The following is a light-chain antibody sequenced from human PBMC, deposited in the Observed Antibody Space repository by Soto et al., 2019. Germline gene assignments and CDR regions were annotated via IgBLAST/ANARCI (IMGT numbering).Light chain of an antibody. J-gene: IGKJ4*01. CDR2: EAS. CDR1: QRLLSSY. CDR3: QQFGRSVT. Sequence: PGEGATLSCRASQRLLSSYLVWYQRRPGQAPRLLIYEASTRAPGIPDRFSGSGSGTDFILTISRVEPEDFAVYYCQQFGRSVTFGGGTKVEI. V-gene: IGKV3-20*01.